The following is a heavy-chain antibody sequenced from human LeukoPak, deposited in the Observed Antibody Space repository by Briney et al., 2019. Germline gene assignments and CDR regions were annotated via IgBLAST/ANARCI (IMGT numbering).Heavy chain of an antibody. J-gene: IGHJ4*02. D-gene: IGHD6-19*01. CDR1: GFTFSSHW. V-gene: IGHV3-74*01. Sequence: TGGSLRLSCGASGFTFSSHWRHWVRQVPGKGLVWVTRISSDGSSTSYADSVKGRFTISRDNAKNTLYLQMSSLRAEDTAMYYCARISLSGWANDYWGQGTLVTVSS. CDR3: ARISLSGWANDY. CDR2: ISSDGSST.